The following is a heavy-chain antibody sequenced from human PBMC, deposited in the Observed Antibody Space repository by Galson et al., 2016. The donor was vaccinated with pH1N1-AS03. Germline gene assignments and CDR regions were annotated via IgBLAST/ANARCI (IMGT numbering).Heavy chain of an antibody. CDR1: GYTFTDYA. D-gene: IGHD2-15*01. CDR3: ARAPSIAVVEAATPGAFDI. V-gene: IGHV1-18*04. CDR2: IRTYNGDA. J-gene: IGHJ3*02. Sequence: SVKVSCKASGYTFTDYALSWVRQAPGQGLEWMGWIRTYNGDANYAEKFQGRVTMTTATSTSTAYMEVRSLRSDDTAVYYCARAPSIAVVEAATPGAFDIWGQVTTVTVSS.